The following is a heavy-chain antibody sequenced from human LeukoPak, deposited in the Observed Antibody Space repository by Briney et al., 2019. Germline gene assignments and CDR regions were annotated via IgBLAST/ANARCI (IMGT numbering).Heavy chain of an antibody. CDR2: IHHSGST. Sequence: SETLSLTCTVSGDSVSSGSYYWSWIRQPPGKGLEWIGYIHHSGSTNYNPSLKSRVTISVDTSKNQFSLKVSSVTAADTAVYYCARVGAVAGTADYWGQGTLVTVSS. CDR1: GDSVSSGSYY. D-gene: IGHD6-19*01. J-gene: IGHJ4*02. V-gene: IGHV4-61*01. CDR3: ARVGAVAGTADY.